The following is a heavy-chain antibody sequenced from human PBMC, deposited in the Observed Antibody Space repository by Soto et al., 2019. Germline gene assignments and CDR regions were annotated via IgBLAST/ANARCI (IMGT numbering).Heavy chain of an antibody. J-gene: IGHJ4*02. CDR1: GFAFSNYW. Sequence: GESLKISCKTSGFAFSNYWVGWVRQMPGKGFEWMGITYPGDSATKYSPSFQGHVTISSDKSTNTAYLQWSSLRASDTAIYFCAANPRHDTDPLWHYWGQGTLVTVSS. V-gene: IGHV5-51*01. D-gene: IGHD3-16*01. CDR2: TYPGDSAT. CDR3: AANPRHDTDPLWHY.